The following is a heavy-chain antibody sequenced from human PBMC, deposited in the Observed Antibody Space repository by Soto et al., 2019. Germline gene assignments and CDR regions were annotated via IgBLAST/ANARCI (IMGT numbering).Heavy chain of an antibody. D-gene: IGHD2-2*01. Sequence: VASVKVSCKASGGTFSSYAISWVRQAPGQGLEWMGGIIPIFGTANYAQKFQGRVTITADESTSTAYMELSSLRSEDTAVYYCARYCSSNSCHYYYGMDVWGQGTRVTVSS. CDR1: GGTFSSYA. V-gene: IGHV1-69*13. J-gene: IGHJ6*02. CDR2: IIPIFGTA. CDR3: ARYCSSNSCHYYYGMDV.